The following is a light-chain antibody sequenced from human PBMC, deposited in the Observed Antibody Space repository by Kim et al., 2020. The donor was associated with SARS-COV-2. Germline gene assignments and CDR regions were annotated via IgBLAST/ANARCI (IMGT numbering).Light chain of an antibody. J-gene: IGLJ3*02. CDR1: SGSIASNN. Sequence: KTVTSTCTGSSGSIASNNVQRYQQRPGSAPTTGIYGDNQRPSGVPDRFSGSIDSSSNAASLTIAGLKTEDEADYYSESYDSSNDWVFGGGTQLTVL. V-gene: IGLV6-57*02. CDR2: GDN. CDR3: ESYDSSNDWV.